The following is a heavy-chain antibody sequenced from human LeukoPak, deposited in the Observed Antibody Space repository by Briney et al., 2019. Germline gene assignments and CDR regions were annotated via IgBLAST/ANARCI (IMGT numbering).Heavy chain of an antibody. Sequence: WGSLRLSCAASGLTFSSRWMSGVSQAPGKGLEWLGNIQPDGREQYPVDSVKGRFTISRDNARNSLFLEMNSLRVEDTAVYYCASQSYARFDPWGQGTPVTVSS. J-gene: IGHJ5*02. CDR1: GLTFSSRW. CDR2: IQPDGREQ. D-gene: IGHD3-16*01. CDR3: ASQSYARFDP. V-gene: IGHV3-7*01.